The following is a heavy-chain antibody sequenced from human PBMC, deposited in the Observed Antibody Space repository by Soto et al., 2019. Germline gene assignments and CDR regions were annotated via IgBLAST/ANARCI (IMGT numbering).Heavy chain of an antibody. Sequence: PSETLSLTCTVSGGSISSYYWSWIRQPPGKGLEWIGYIYYSGSTNYNPSLKSRVTISVDTSKNQFSLKLSSVTAADTAVYYWARGYSGLLWFGGALDYWGQGTLVTVSS. CDR1: GGSISSYY. V-gene: IGHV4-59*01. CDR2: IYYSGST. CDR3: ARGYSGLLWFGGALDY. J-gene: IGHJ4*02. D-gene: IGHD3-10*01.